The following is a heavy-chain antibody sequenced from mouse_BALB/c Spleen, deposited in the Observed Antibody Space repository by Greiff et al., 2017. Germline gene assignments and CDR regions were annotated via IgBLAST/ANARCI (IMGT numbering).Heavy chain of an antibody. CDR2: IDPASGNT. V-gene: IGHV14-3*02. J-gene: IGHJ4*01. D-gene: IGHD2-14*01. CDR1: GFNIKDTY. CDR3: ANYYRYDRYYAMDY. Sequence: VQLQQSGAELVKPGASVKLSCTASGFNIKDTYMHWVKQRPEQGLEWIGRIDPASGNTKYDPKFQGKATITADTSSNTAYLQLSSLTSEDTAVYYCANYYRYDRYYAMDYGGKGTSVTVSS.